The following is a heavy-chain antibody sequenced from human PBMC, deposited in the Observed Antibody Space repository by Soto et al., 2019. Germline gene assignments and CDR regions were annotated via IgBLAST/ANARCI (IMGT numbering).Heavy chain of an antibody. V-gene: IGHV3-23*01. CDR1: GFTFSSYA. J-gene: IGHJ4*02. CDR3: AKDRMPIWVSYFDY. CDR2: ISGSGGST. Sequence: EVQLLESGGGLVQPGGSLRLSCAASGFTFSSYAMSWVRQAPGKGLEWVSAISGSGGSTYYADSVKGRFTITRDNSKNTLYLQMNTLRAEDTAVYYCAKDRMPIWVSYFDYWGQGTLVTVSS. D-gene: IGHD2-2*01.